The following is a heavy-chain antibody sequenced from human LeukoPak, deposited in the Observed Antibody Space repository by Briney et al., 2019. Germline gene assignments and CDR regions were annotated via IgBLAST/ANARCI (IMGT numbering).Heavy chain of an antibody. V-gene: IGHV3-11*01. D-gene: IGHD4-17*01. Sequence: GGSLRLSCAASGFTFSDYYISWIRQAPGKGLEWVSYISSSGSTIYYADSVKGRFTISRDNAKNSLYLQMNSLRAEDTAVYYCARASTTVTKNWFDPWGQGTLVTVSS. J-gene: IGHJ5*02. CDR2: ISSSGSTI. CDR3: ARASTTVTKNWFDP. CDR1: GFTFSDYY.